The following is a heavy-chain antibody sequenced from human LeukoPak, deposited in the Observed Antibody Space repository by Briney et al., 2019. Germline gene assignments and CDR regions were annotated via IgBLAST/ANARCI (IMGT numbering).Heavy chain of an antibody. CDR2: IIPIFGTA. Sequence: SVKVSCKASGGTFSNYTISWVRQAPGQGLEWMGGIIPIFGTANYAQKLQGRVTMTTDTSTSTAYMELRSLRSDDTAVYYCARVVRVVVVPAAIAFDIWGQGTMVTVSS. J-gene: IGHJ3*02. CDR3: ARVVRVVVVPAAIAFDI. D-gene: IGHD2-2*01. CDR1: GGTFSNYT. V-gene: IGHV1-69*05.